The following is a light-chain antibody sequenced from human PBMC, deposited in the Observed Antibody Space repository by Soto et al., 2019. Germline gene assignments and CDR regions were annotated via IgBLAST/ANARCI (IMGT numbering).Light chain of an antibody. CDR1: QSVSSN. J-gene: IGKJ1*01. V-gene: IGKV3-15*01. CDR3: QQYYNWPLWT. CDR2: GAS. Sequence: EIVMTQSPATLSVSPGERATLSCRASQSVSSNLAWYQHKPCQAPRLLIHGASTRATGIPARFSGSGSGTEFTLTISSLQSEDFAVYYCQQYYNWPLWTFGQGTKVEIK.